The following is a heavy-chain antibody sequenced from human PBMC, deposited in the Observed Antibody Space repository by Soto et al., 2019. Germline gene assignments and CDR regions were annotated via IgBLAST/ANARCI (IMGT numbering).Heavy chain of an antibody. CDR2: INPSGGST. D-gene: IGHD5-12*01. J-gene: IGHJ4*02. CDR1: GYTFTSYY. V-gene: IGHV1-46*01. CDR3: ARDWRYSGYGDSWKVVQLWLHY. Sequence: GASVKVSCKASGYTFTSYYMHWVRQAPGQGLEWVGIINPSGGSTSYAQKFQGRVTMTRDTSTSTVYMELSSLRSEDTAVYYCARDWRYSGYGDSWKVVQLWLHYWGQGTLVTVSS.